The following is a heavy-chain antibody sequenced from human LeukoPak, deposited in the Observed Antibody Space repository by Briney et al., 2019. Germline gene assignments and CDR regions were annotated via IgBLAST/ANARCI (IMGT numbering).Heavy chain of an antibody. J-gene: IGHJ3*02. V-gene: IGHV3-7*01. CDR3: ARGKAFDI. Sequence: GGSLRLSCVASGFTFSNYWMSWVRQVPGKGLEWVANIKQDESEKYYVDSVKGRFTISRGNAKNSLYLQLNSLRAEDTAVYYCARGKAFDIWGQGTMVTVSS. CDR2: IKQDESEK. CDR1: GFTFSNYW.